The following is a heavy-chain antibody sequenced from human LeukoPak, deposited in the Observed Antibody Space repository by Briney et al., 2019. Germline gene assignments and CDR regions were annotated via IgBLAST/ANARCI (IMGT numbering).Heavy chain of an antibody. CDR1: GYSFSSYW. V-gene: IGHV5-51*01. CDR2: IYPGDSDT. CDR3: AKGSGSYYLTPFDY. D-gene: IGHD1-26*01. J-gene: IGHJ4*02. Sequence: GESLKISCKGSGYSFSSYWIAWVRQMPGKGLEWMGLIYPGDSDTRYSPSFQGQVTISADKSINTAYLQWSSLKASDTAMYYCAKGSGSYYLTPFDYWGQGTLVTVSS.